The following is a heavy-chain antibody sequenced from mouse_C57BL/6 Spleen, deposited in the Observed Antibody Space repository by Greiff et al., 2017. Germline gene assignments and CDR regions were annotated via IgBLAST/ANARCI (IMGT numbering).Heavy chain of an antibody. J-gene: IGHJ4*01. CDR1: GYTFTSYW. V-gene: IGHV1-69*01. Sequence: VQLQQPGAELVMPGASVKLSCKASGYTFTSYWMHWVKQRPGQGLEWIGEIDPSDSYTNYNQKFKGKSTLTVDKSSSTAYMQPSSLTSEDSAVYYCARREVGAMDYWGQGTSVTVSS. CDR3: ARREVGAMDY. CDR2: IDPSDSYT.